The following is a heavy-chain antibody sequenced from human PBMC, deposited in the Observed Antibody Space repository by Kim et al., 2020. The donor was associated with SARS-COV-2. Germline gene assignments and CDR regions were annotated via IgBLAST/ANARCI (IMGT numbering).Heavy chain of an antibody. J-gene: IGHJ4*02. CDR2: T. D-gene: IGHD1-26*01. CDR3: ARGGGSPDYDY. V-gene: IGHV1-18*01. Sequence: TIYAQKPQGRVTIPTDTSTSTAYMELSRLRSDDSAVYYCARGGGSPDYDYWGQGTLVTVSS.